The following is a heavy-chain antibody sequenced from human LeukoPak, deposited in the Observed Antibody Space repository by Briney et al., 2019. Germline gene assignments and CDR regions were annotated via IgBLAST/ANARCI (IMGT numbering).Heavy chain of an antibody. Sequence: PGGSLRLSCAASGFTFSSYSMNWVRQAPGKGLEWVSSISSSSSYIYYADSVKGRFTISRDNAKNSLYLQMNSLRAEDTAVYYCARDFGSGSYYNVDYWGQGTLVTVSS. J-gene: IGHJ4*02. CDR1: GFTFSSYS. CDR2: ISSSSSYI. CDR3: ARDFGSGSYYNVDY. V-gene: IGHV3-21*01. D-gene: IGHD3-10*01.